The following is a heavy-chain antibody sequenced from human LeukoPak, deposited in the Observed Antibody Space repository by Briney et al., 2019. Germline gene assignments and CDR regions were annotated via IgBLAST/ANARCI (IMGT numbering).Heavy chain of an antibody. V-gene: IGHV3-53*01. J-gene: IGHJ4*02. Sequence: GRSQTLSCAASALTVSNNYISWVRQAPGKGLEWVSVIYSDVSTKYAYSVKARFTISRDNSKNTVYLQMNSLRADDTAVYYCAKATLHNWAQGTLVTVSS. CDR2: IYSDVST. D-gene: IGHD1-1*01. CDR1: ALTVSNNY. CDR3: AKATLHN.